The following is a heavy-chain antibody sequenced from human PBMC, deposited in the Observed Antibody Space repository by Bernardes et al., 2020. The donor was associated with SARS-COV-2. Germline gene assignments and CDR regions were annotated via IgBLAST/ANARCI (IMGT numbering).Heavy chain of an antibody. CDR3: ARDFEQSYGDYYYGMDV. CDR2: IYYSGST. J-gene: IGHJ6*02. CDR1: GGSVSSGSYY. Sequence: LSLTCTVSGGSVSSGSYYWSWIRQPPGKGLEWIGYIYYSGSTNYNPSLKSRVTISVDTSKNQFSLKLSSVTAADTAVYYCARDFEQSYGDYYYGMDVWGQGTTVTVSS. V-gene: IGHV4-61*01. D-gene: IGHD4-17*01.